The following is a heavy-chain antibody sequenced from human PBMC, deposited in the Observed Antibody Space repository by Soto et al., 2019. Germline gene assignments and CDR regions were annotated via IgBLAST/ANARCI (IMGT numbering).Heavy chain of an antibody. J-gene: IGHJ5*02. CDR3: ARGNERLRFLEWLSNWFDP. D-gene: IGHD3-3*01. CDR1: GGSISSSSYY. V-gene: IGHV4-39*01. Sequence: NPSETLSLTCTVSGGSISSSSYYWGWIRQPPGKGLEWIGSIYYSGSTYYNPSLKSRVTISVDTSKNQFSLKLSSVTAADTAVYYCARGNERLRFLEWLSNWFDPWGQGTLVTVSS. CDR2: IYYSGST.